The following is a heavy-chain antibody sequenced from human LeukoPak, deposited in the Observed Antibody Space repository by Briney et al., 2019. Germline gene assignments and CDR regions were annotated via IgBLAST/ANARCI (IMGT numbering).Heavy chain of an antibody. CDR2: IYTSGST. Sequence: SETLSLTCTVSGGSISSGSYYWSWIRQPAGRGLTWIGRIYTSGSTNYNPSLKSRVTISVDTSKNQFSLKLSSVTAADTAVYYCARAPKPYSGSYFDYWGQGTLVTVSS. CDR3: ARAPKPYSGSYFDY. CDR1: GGSISSGSYY. V-gene: IGHV4-61*02. J-gene: IGHJ4*02. D-gene: IGHD1-26*01.